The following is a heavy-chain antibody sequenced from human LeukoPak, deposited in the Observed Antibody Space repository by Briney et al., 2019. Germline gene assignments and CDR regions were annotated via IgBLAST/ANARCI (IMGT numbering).Heavy chain of an antibody. CDR3: ARDNPPILRWSLRRAFDI. CDR1: GYTFTSYY. J-gene: IGHJ3*02. D-gene: IGHD4-23*01. V-gene: IGHV1-46*01. CDR2: INPSGGST. Sequence: ASVKVSCKASGYTFTSYYMHWVRQAPGQGLEWMGIINPSGGSTSYAQKFRGRVTMTRDTSTSTVYMELSSLRSEDTAVYYCARDNPPILRWSLRRAFDIWGQGIMVTVSS.